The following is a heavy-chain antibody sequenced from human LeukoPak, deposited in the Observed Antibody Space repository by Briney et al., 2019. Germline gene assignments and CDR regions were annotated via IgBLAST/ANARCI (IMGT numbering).Heavy chain of an antibody. Sequence: GSSVKVSCKASGGTFSSYAISWVRQAPGQGLEWMGGIIPIFGTANYAQKFQGRVTITTDESTSTAYMELSSLRSEDTAVYYCAGVVVPAAYVRRDYYYYMDVWGKGTTVTVSS. CDR2: IIPIFGTA. J-gene: IGHJ6*03. V-gene: IGHV1-69*05. CDR1: GGTFSSYA. CDR3: AGVVVPAAYVRRDYYYYMDV. D-gene: IGHD2-2*01.